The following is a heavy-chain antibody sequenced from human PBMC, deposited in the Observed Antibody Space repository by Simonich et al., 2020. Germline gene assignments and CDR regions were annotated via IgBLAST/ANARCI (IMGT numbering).Heavy chain of an antibody. J-gene: IGHJ4*02. V-gene: IGHV4-39*01. CDR2: SYYSGST. CDR3: ARWAYSSSYFDY. CDR1: GGSISSSSYY. Sequence: QLQLQESGPGLVKPSETLSLTCTVSGGSISSSSYYWGWIRQPPGKGLGWIGSSYYSGSTYNNPSLKSRVTISVDTSKNQFSLKLSSVTAADTAVYYCARWAYSSSYFDYWGQGTLVTVSS. D-gene: IGHD6-6*01.